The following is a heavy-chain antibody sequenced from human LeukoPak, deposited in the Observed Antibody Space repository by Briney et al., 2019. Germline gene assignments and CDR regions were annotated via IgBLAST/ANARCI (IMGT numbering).Heavy chain of an antibody. CDR2: ISNDGSNK. V-gene: IGHV3-30*07. CDR1: GFTFSNYA. CDR3: VKDRPCETCMPMDA. J-gene: IGHJ6*02. D-gene: IGHD2-2*01. Sequence: GGSLRLSCAASGFTFSNYAMHWVRQAPGKGLEWVAVISNDGSNKYYADSVKGRFTISRDNSKDTVSLQMNSLRAEDSAIYFCVKDRPCETCMPMDAWGQGTTVTVSS.